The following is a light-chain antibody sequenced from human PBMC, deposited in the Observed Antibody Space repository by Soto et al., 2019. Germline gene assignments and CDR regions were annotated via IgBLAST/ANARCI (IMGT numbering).Light chain of an antibody. CDR2: GAS. V-gene: IGKV3-20*01. CDR1: QGVSSNY. CDR3: QQYNNWPPLT. J-gene: IGKJ4*01. Sequence: EIVLTQSPGTLSLSPGERATLSCTAIQGVSSNYVPCYQQKPGQAPRLLIYGASTRATGIPHKFSSSRSATAYSLTISSLQSEDYAVYYCQQYNNWPPLTFGGGTKVDI.